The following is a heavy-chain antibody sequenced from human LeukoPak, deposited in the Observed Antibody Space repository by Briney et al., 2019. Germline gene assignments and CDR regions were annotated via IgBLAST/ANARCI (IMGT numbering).Heavy chain of an antibody. J-gene: IGHJ3*02. V-gene: IGHV4-4*07. D-gene: IGHD2-2*01. CDR1: GGSISSCY. Sequence: PSETLSLTCTVSGGSISSCYWSWIRQPAGKGLEWIGRIYTSGSTNYNPSLKSRVTMSVDTSKNQSSLKLSSVTAADTAVYYCARDRGLGVGNDASDIWGQGTMVIVSS. CDR3: ARDRGLGVGNDASDI. CDR2: IYTSGST.